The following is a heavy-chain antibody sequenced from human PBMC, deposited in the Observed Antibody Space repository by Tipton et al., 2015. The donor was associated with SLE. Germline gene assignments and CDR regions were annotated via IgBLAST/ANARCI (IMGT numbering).Heavy chain of an antibody. CDR3: AREVVVATASRDYYGMDV. J-gene: IGHJ6*02. CDR2: IYSGGDT. Sequence: SLRLSCAASGFTVSINYMSWVRQAPGKGLEWVSVIYSGGDTYYADSVKGRFTISRDNAKNTLYLQMNSLRAEDTAVYYCAREVVVATASRDYYGMDVWGQGTTVTVS. D-gene: IGHD2-2*01. CDR1: GFTVSINY. V-gene: IGHV3-66*01.